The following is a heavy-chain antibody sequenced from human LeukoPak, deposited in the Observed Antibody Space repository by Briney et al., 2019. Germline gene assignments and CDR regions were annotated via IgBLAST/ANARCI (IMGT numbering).Heavy chain of an antibody. CDR3: ARLRDYDSSGYYPYYFDY. CDR2: IYYSGST. D-gene: IGHD3-22*01. V-gene: IGHV4-39*01. Sequence: PSETLSLTCTVSGGSISSSSCYWGWIRQPPGKGLEWIGSIYYSGSTYYNPSLKSRVTISVDTSKNQFSLKLSSVTAADTAVYYCARLRDYDSSGYYPYYFDYWGQGTLVTVSS. J-gene: IGHJ4*02. CDR1: GGSISSSSCY.